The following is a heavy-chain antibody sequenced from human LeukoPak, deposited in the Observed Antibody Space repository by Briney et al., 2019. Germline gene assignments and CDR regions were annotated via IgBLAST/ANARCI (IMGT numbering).Heavy chain of an antibody. CDR1: GFTFSDYY. CDR2: ISSSGNTI. J-gene: IGHJ4*02. CDR3: ARVAGGGVLFYFDY. D-gene: IGHD1-26*01. V-gene: IGHV3-11*01. Sequence: PGGSLRLSCVASGFTFSDYYMSWIRKAPGKGLEWASYISSSGNTIYYADSVKGRFTISRNNAKNSLYLQMNSLRAEDTAVYYCARVAGGGVLFYFDYWGQGTLVTVSS.